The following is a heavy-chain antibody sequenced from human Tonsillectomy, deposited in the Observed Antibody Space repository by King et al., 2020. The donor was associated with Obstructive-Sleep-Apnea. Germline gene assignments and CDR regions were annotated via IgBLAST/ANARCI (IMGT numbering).Heavy chain of an antibody. CDR2: ISGSGGST. J-gene: IGHJ4*02. Sequence: VQLVESGGGLVQPGGSLRLSCAASGFTFSSYAMSWVRQAPGKGLAWVSAISGSGGSTYYADPVKGRFTISRDNSKNTLHQQMNSLRAEDTAAYYCAKDIGIQLWLPDYWGQGTLVTVSS. V-gene: IGHV3-23*04. D-gene: IGHD5-18*01. CDR1: GFTFSSYA. CDR3: AKDIGIQLWLPDY.